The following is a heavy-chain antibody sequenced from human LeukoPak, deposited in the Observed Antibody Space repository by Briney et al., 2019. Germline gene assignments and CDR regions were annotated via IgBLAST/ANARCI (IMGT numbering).Heavy chain of an antibody. CDR3: AREGPRGNSQFDY. CDR2: IWYDGSNK. V-gene: IGHV3-33*01. CDR1: GFTFSSYG. Sequence: GGSLRLSCAASGFTFSSYGMHWVRQAPGKGLEWVVLIWYDGSNKYYADSVKGRLTISRDNSKNTLYLQMNSLRAEDTAVYYCAREGPRGNSQFDYWGQGTLVTVSS. D-gene: IGHD2/OR15-2a*01. J-gene: IGHJ4*02.